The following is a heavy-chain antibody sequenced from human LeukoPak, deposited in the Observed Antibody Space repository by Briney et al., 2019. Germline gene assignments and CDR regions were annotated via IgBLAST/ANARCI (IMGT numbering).Heavy chain of an antibody. CDR2: IYHSGST. Sequence: SETLSLTCTVSGGSINSGDYYWVWIRQPPGKGLEWIGSIYHSGSTYYNPSLKSRVTISVDTSKNQFSLKLRSVTAADTAVYYCARVVQSTDSSGFYLPEYSKHWARAPWSPSPQ. CDR3: ARVVQSTDSSGFYLPEYSKH. CDR1: GGSINSGDYY. J-gene: IGHJ1*01. D-gene: IGHD3-22*01. V-gene: IGHV4-39*07.